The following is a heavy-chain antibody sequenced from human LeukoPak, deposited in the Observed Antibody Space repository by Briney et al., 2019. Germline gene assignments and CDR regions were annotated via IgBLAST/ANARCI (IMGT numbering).Heavy chain of an antibody. CDR3: ASGAMIVVVINFDY. V-gene: IGHV4-39*01. CDR1: GGSISSSSYY. J-gene: IGHJ4*02. CDR2: IYYSGSI. D-gene: IGHD3-22*01. Sequence: PSETLSLTCTVSGGSISSSSYYWGWIRQPPGKGLEWIGSIYYSGSIYYNPSLKSRVTISVDTSKNQFSLKLSSVTAADTAVYYCASGAMIVVVINFDYWGQGTLVTVSS.